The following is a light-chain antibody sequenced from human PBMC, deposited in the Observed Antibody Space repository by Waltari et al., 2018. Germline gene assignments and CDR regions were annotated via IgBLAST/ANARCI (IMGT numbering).Light chain of an antibody. CDR3: YSSDSTGLRV. CDR1: ELPRKY. J-gene: IGLJ1*01. Sequence: SYELTQPPSVSVSPGQTARITCSGHELPRKYAYWFQQKSGQAPRLVIYEDTKRPSGIPESVSGSSSGTVATWTITGAQVDDEADYYCYSSDSTGLRVFGGGTTVVVL. V-gene: IGLV3-10*01. CDR2: EDT.